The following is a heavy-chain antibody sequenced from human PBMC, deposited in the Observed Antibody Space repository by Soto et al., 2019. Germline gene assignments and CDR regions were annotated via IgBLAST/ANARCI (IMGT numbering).Heavy chain of an antibody. CDR1: GFTFSSYA. J-gene: IGHJ6*02. D-gene: IGHD3-9*01. CDR2: ISYDGSNK. V-gene: IGHV3-30-3*01. CDR3: ARPNSNFDWYYYYYGMDV. Sequence: GGSLRLSCAASGFTFSSYAMHWVRQAPGKGLEWVAVISYDGSNKYYADSVKGRFTISRDNSKSTLYLQMNSLRAEDTAVYYCARPNSNFDWYYYYYGMDVWGQGTTVTVSS.